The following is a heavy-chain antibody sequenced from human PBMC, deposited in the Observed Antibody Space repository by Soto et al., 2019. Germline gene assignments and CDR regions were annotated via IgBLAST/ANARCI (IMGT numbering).Heavy chain of an antibody. V-gene: IGHV4-34*01. CDR2: INHSGST. Sequence: SETLSLTCAVYGGSFSGYYWSWIRQPPGKGLEWIGEINHSGSTNYNPSLKSRFTISVDTSKNQFSLKLGSVTAADTAVYYCARGSGTGYYFVRKEKPIDYWGQGTLVTVSS. J-gene: IGHJ4*02. CDR1: GGSFSGYY. D-gene: IGHD3-9*01. CDR3: ARGSGTGYYFVRKEKPIDY.